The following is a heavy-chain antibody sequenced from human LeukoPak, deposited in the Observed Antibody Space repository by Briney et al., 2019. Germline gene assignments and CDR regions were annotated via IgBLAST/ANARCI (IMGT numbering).Heavy chain of an antibody. D-gene: IGHD2-15*01. CDR3: AKSQGVVVAATGDY. V-gene: IGHV3-23*01. J-gene: IGHJ4*02. CDR2: ISGSGGST. CDR1: GFTFRSHA. Sequence: GGSLKLSCVGSGFTFRSHAMSWVRQAPGKGLEWVSAISGSGGSTYYADSVKGRFTISRDNSKNTLYLQMNSLRAEDTAVYYCAKSQGVVVAATGDYWGQGTLVTVSS.